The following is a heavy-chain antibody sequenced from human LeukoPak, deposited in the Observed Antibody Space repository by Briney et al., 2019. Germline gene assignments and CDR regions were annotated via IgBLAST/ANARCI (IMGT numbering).Heavy chain of an antibody. V-gene: IGHV4-34*01. CDR2: INHSGST. CDR1: GGSFSGYY. CDR3: AICGRTNGVCYYFDY. J-gene: IGHJ4*02. D-gene: IGHD2-8*01. Sequence: PSETLSLTCAVYGGSFSGYYWSWIRQPPGKGLEWIGEINHSGSTNYNPSLKSRVTISVDTSKNQFSLKLSSVTAADTAVYYCAICGRTNGVCYYFDYWGQGTLATVSS.